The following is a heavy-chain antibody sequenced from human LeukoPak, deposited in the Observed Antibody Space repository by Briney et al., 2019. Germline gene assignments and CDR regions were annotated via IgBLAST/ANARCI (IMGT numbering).Heavy chain of an antibody. CDR2: ISSSGSTI. V-gene: IGHV3-48*03. Sequence: GGSLRLSCAASGFTFSSYGMNWVRQAPGKGLEWVSYISSSGSTIYYADSVKGRFTISRDNAKNSLYLQMNSLRAEDTAVYYCARVRSGSYFSVSHDYWGQGTLVTVSS. CDR3: ARVRSGSYFSVSHDY. J-gene: IGHJ4*02. D-gene: IGHD1-26*01. CDR1: GFTFSSYG.